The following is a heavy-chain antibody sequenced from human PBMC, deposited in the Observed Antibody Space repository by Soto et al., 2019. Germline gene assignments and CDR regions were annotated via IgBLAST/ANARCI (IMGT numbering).Heavy chain of an antibody. D-gene: IGHD2-21*02. V-gene: IGHV3-33*01. J-gene: IGHJ5*02. CDR3: ARDIACSGGNCYSFGWFDP. CDR1: GFTFSDYG. Sequence: GGSLRLSCAASGFTFSDYGMHWVRQAPGKGLEWVAVIGYDGSNKYYADSVKGRFSISRDNSKNTLYLQMNSLRAEDTAVYYCARDIACSGGNCYSFGWFDPWGQGTLVTVSS. CDR2: IGYDGSNK.